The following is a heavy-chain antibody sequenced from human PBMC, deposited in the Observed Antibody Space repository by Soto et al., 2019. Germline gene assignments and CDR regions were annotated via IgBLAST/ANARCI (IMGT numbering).Heavy chain of an antibody. Sequence: GGSLRLSCADSGLSFSSYGMHWVRQAPGEGLEWVAAISYDGSNKNYLASVEGRFTISRDNTKNTLYLQMNALRPEDTAVYYCARDSYYPSTTGYDVFSYWGHGTLVIVSS. D-gene: IGHD3-9*01. CDR2: ISYDGSNK. V-gene: IGHV3-30*03. CDR3: ARDSYYPSTTGYDVFSY. CDR1: GLSFSSYG. J-gene: IGHJ4*01.